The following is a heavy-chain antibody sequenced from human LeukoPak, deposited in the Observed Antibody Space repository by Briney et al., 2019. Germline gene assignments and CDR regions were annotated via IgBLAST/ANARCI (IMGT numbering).Heavy chain of an antibody. CDR3: ARGLTAHGSSWQGVIDY. Sequence: SETLSLTCTVSGGSISSYYWIWIRQPPGKGLEWIGYVYSSGSTNYNPALKSRVTISVDTSKNQFSLKLSSVPAADPAGDYFARGLTAHGSSWQGVIDYCGQGTLVTASS. D-gene: IGHD6-13*01. CDR1: GGSISSYY. CDR2: VYSSGST. J-gene: IGHJ4*02. V-gene: IGHV4-59*01.